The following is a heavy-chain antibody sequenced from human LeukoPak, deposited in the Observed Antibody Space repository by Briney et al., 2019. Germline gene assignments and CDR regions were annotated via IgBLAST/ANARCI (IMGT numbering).Heavy chain of an antibody. Sequence: SETLSLTCAVSGYSLGKNYYWGWIRQPPGKGLEWIGRIYGTGSTSYNPSLMNRVTMSVDTSKNHFSLKLTSVTAVDTAVYYCARYDSRGSASTRFDYWGQGILVTISS. D-gene: IGHD3-16*01. V-gene: IGHV4-38-2*01. CDR3: ARYDSRGSASTRFDY. J-gene: IGHJ4*02. CDR1: GYSLGKNYY. CDR2: IYGTGST.